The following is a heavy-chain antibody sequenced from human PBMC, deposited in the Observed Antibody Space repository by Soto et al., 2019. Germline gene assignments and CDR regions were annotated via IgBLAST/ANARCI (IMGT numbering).Heavy chain of an antibody. D-gene: IGHD1-26*01. Sequence: GGSLRLSCAASGFTFRTYSMNWVRQAPGKGLEWVSSISSSSTYIYYADSVKGRFTISRDNAKNSLYMQLTSLRAEDTAVYYCARDQVGPLYYYYYGMDVWGQGTTVTVSS. CDR1: GFTFRTYS. J-gene: IGHJ6*02. CDR2: ISSSSTYI. V-gene: IGHV3-21*01. CDR3: ARDQVGPLYYYYYGMDV.